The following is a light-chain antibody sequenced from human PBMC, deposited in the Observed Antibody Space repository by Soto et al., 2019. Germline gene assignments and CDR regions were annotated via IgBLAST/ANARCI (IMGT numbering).Light chain of an antibody. CDR2: VNSDGSH. CDR3: QAWATGIHV. J-gene: IGLJ2*01. V-gene: IGLV4-69*01. Sequence: QLVLTQSPSASASLGASVKLTCTLSSRHNTNAIAWHQQQPKKGPLFLMKVNSDGSHFTGVGIPDRFSGSSSGAERYLTISSLQSEDEADYYCQAWATGIHVFGGGTKLTVL. CDR1: SRHNTNA.